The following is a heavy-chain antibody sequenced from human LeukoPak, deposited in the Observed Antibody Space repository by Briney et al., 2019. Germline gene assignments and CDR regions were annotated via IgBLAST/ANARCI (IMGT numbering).Heavy chain of an antibody. CDR2: ISSSSSYI. D-gene: IGHD4-17*01. CDR3: ARDLGDYGDYERGEFDP. CDR1: GFTFSSYS. V-gene: IGHV3-21*01. Sequence: QSGGSLRLSCAASGFTFSSYSMNWARQAPGKGLEWVSSISSSSSYIYYADSVKGRFTISRDNAKNSLYLQMNSLRAEDTAVYYCARDLGDYGDYERGEFDPWGQGTLVTVSS. J-gene: IGHJ5*02.